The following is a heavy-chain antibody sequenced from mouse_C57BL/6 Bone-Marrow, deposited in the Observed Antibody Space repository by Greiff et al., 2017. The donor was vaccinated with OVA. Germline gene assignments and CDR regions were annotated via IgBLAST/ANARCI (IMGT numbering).Heavy chain of an antibody. CDR1: GYTFTSYW. Sequence: QVQLQQPGTELVKPGASVKLSCKASGYTFTSYWMHWVKQRPGQGLEWIGNINPSNGGTNYNEKFKSKATLTVDKSSSTAYMQLSSLTSEDSAVYYCARMDITTVVATYFDYWGQGTTLTVSS. V-gene: IGHV1-53*01. J-gene: IGHJ2*01. CDR2: INPSNGGT. CDR3: ARMDITTVVATYFDY. D-gene: IGHD1-1*01.